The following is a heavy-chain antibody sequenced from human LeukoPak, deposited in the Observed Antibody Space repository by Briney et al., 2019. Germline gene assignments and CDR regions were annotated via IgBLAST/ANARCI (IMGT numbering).Heavy chain of an antibody. CDR1: GFTFSSYA. D-gene: IGHD6-13*01. Sequence: GGSLRLSCAASGFTFSSYAMHWVRQAPGKGLEWVSSISSGSTYIHYADSVKGRFTISRDNAKNSLYLQMNSLRAEDTAVYYCARPIVADFYYGLDVWGKGTTVTVSS. J-gene: IGHJ6*04. CDR3: ARPIVADFYYGLDV. V-gene: IGHV3-21*06. CDR2: ISSGSTYI.